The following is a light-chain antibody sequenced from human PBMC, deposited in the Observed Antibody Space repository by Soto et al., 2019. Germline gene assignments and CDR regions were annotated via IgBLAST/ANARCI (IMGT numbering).Light chain of an antibody. CDR2: GTS. J-gene: IGKJ5*01. V-gene: IGKV3-15*01. CDR1: QTIDNT. Sequence: EIVMTQDQATLSLSPGERATLSCRPSQTIDNTLAWYQRKPGQAPRLLIYGTSTRAGGVPARFSGSGSGTDFTLTISSLQSEDFAVYYCQQYSDWPITFGQGTLLEI. CDR3: QQYSDWPIT.